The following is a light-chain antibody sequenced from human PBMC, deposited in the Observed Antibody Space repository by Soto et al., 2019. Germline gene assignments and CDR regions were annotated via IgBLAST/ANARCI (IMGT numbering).Light chain of an antibody. J-gene: IGKJ4*01. V-gene: IGKV3-20*01. Sequence: EIVLTQSPGTLSLSPGERATLSCRASQSVSSDYLSWYQQKPGQPPRLLIYGASYRATGIPDRFSGGGSGTDCTLPISRLEAEDFSVYYCQKYGRTPPVTFGGGTKVEIK. CDR2: GAS. CDR1: QSVSSDY. CDR3: QKYGRTPPVT.